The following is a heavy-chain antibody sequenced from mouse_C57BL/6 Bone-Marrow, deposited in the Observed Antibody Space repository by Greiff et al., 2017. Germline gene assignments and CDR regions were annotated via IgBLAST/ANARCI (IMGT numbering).Heavy chain of an antibody. Sequence: VQLVESGAELVKPGASVKMSCKASGYTFTSYWITWVKQRPGQGLEWIGDIYPGSGSTNYNEKLKSKATLTVDTSSSTAYMQLSSLTSEDSAVYYCARRGRFITTALDYWGQGTTLTVSS. CDR1: GYTFTSYW. CDR3: ARRGRFITTALDY. V-gene: IGHV1-55*01. CDR2: IYPGSGST. J-gene: IGHJ2*01. D-gene: IGHD1-1*01.